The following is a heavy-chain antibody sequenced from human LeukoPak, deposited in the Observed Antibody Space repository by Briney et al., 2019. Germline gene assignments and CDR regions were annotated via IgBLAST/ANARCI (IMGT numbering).Heavy chain of an antibody. CDR2: IKQDGSEK. D-gene: IGHD6-19*01. J-gene: IGHJ4*02. CDR3: ARVATVAFNY. V-gene: IGHV3-7*01. Sequence: GGSLRLSCAASGFTFSSYWMGWARQAPGKGLEWVANIKQDGSEKYYVDSVKGRFTISRDNAKNSLYLQMDSLRVEDTAVYYCARVATVAFNYWGQGTLVTVSS. CDR1: GFTFSSYW.